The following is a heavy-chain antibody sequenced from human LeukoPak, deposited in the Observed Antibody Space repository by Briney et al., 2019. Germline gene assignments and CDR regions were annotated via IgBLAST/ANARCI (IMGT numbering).Heavy chain of an antibody. V-gene: IGHV4-34*01. Sequence: PSETLSLTSAVYGGSFSGYYWSWIRQPPGKGLEWIGEINHSGSTNYNPSLKSRVTISVDTSKNQFSLKLSSVTAADTAVYYCARGHYTYSSSWYQLGFDYCGQGTLVTVSS. CDR1: GGSFSGYY. CDR3: ARGHYTYSSSWYQLGFDY. CDR2: INHSGST. D-gene: IGHD6-13*01. J-gene: IGHJ4*02.